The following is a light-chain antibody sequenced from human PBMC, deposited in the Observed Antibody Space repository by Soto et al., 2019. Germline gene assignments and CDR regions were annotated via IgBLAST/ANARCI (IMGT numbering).Light chain of an antibody. CDR2: DLS. CDR1: SSDIGDYNY. CDR3: SSYTRSGTLV. Sequence: QSALTQPASVSGSPGQSITISCTATSSDIGDYNYVSWYPQHPGKAPKLIIYDLSYRPSGISNRFSGSKSVNTASLTISGLQAEDEADYYCSSYTRSGTLVFGPGTKLTVL. V-gene: IGLV2-14*03. J-gene: IGLJ1*01.